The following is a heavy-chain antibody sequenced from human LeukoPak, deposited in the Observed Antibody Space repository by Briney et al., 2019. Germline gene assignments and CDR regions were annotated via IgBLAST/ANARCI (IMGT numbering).Heavy chain of an antibody. CDR1: GFTFSSYS. Sequence: GGSLRLSCAASGFTFSSYSMNWVRQAPGKGLEWVSSISSSSSYIYYADSVKGRFTISRDNAKNSLYMQMNSLRAEDTAVYYCAREGRSGSYPLDYWGQGTLVTVSS. CDR2: ISSSSSYI. V-gene: IGHV3-21*01. J-gene: IGHJ4*02. CDR3: AREGRSGSYPLDY. D-gene: IGHD1-26*01.